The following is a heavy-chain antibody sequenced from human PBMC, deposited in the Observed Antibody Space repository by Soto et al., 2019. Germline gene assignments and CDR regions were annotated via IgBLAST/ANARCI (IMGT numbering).Heavy chain of an antibody. CDR2: ISSSSSYI. CDR3: ARDRSSVPNDY. Sequence: GGSLRLSCAASGFTFSSYSMNWVRQAPGKGLEWVSSISSSSSYIYYADSVKGRFTISRDNAKNSLYLQMNSLRAKDTAVYYCARDRSSVPNDYWGQGTLVTVSS. D-gene: IGHD2-2*01. J-gene: IGHJ4*02. CDR1: GFTFSSYS. V-gene: IGHV3-21*01.